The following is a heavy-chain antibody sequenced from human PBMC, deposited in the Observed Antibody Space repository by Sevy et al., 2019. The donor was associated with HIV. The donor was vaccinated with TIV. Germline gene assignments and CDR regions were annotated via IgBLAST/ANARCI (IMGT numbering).Heavy chain of an antibody. CDR2: ISHSGDGT. CDR3: AKGTLVVPTVIYYYYGMSV. V-gene: IGHV3-23*01. D-gene: IGHD2-2*02. J-gene: IGHJ6*02. Sequence: GGSLRLSCAASGFTFSSYAMSWVRQAPGKGLEWVSVISHSGDGTYYADSVKGRFTISRDNSKNTLYLEMNSLRAEDTAVYYCAKGTLVVPTVIYYYYGMSVWGQGTTVTVSS. CDR1: GFTFSSYA.